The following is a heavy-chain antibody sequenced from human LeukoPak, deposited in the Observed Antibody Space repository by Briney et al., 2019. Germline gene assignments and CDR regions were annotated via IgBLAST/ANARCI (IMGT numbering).Heavy chain of an antibody. D-gene: IGHD2/OR15-2a*01. V-gene: IGHV4-34*01. CDR3: ARQALGGSFFLGLDY. CDR1: GGSFSGYY. CDR2: INHSGST. Sequence: SETLSLTCAVYGGSFSGYYWSWIRQPPGKGLEWIGEINHSGSTNYNPSFKSRVTISVDTSKNQFSLKLSSVTAADTAVYYCARQALGGSFFLGLDYWGQGTLVTVSS. J-gene: IGHJ4*02.